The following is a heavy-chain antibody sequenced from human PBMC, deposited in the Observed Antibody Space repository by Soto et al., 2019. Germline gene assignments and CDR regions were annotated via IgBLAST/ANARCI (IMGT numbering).Heavy chain of an antibody. Sequence: GGSLRLSCAASGFTFSSYAMHWVRQAPGKGLEWVAVIPYDGSNKYYADSVKGRFTISRDNSKNTLYLQMNSLRAEDTAVYYCARVLGAKFDYYYYGMDVWGQGTTVTVSS. D-gene: IGHD3-16*01. V-gene: IGHV3-30-3*01. J-gene: IGHJ6*02. CDR2: IPYDGSNK. CDR1: GFTFSSYA. CDR3: ARVLGAKFDYYYYGMDV.